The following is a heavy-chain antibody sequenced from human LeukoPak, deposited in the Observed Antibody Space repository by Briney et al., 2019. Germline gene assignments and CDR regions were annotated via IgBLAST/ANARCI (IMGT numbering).Heavy chain of an antibody. CDR3: ARGAGYNYPYYFDY. J-gene: IGHJ4*02. Sequence: GGSLRLSCAASGFTVSSNYMNWVRQAPGKGLEWVSVIYGGGNIYYADSVKGRFTISRDNSKNTLYLQMNSLRAEDTAVYYCARGAGYNYPYYFDYWGQGILVTVSS. D-gene: IGHD5-24*01. CDR1: GFTVSSNY. V-gene: IGHV3-53*01. CDR2: IYGGGNI.